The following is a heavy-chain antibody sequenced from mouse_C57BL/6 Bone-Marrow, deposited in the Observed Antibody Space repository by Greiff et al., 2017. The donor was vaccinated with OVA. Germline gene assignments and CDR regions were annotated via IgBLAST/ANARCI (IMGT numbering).Heavy chain of an antibody. CDR1: GYTFTDYE. CDR3: TRDEVTTVVPNWDGSY. V-gene: IGHV1-15*01. CDR2: IDPETGGT. J-gene: IGHJ2*01. D-gene: IGHD1-1*01. Sequence: VQLQQSGAELVRPGASVTLSCKASGYTFTDYEMHWVKQTPVHGLEWIGAIDPETGGTAYNQKFKGKAILPADKSSSTAYMELRSLTSEDAAVYYCTRDEVTTVVPNWDGSYWGQGTTLTVSS.